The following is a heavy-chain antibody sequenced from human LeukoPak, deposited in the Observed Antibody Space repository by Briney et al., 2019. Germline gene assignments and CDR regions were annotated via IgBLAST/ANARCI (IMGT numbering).Heavy chain of an antibody. CDR2: IYYSGST. V-gene: IGHV4-59*01. J-gene: IGHJ4*02. D-gene: IGHD3-3*01. Sequence: PSETLSLTCTVSGGSISSYYWSWIRQPPGKGLEWIGYIYYSGSTNYNPSLKSRVTISVDTSKNQFSLKLSSVTAADTAVYYCARGEVDFWSGYYLGYWGQGTLVTVSS. CDR1: GGSISSYY. CDR3: ARGEVDFWSGYYLGY.